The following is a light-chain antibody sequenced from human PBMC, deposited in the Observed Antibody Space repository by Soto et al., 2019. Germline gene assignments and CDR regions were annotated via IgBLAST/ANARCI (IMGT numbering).Light chain of an antibody. V-gene: IGKV1-39*01. Sequence: DIQMTQSPSSLSASVGDRVTITCRSSQTINNYLNWYQQRPGKAPKVIIYDASNLQSGFPSRFSGSGSGTAFSHTIISLQPEDFATYYCQQGFSAPPWTFGQGTKVQI. J-gene: IGKJ1*01. CDR3: QQGFSAPPWT. CDR2: DAS. CDR1: QTINNY.